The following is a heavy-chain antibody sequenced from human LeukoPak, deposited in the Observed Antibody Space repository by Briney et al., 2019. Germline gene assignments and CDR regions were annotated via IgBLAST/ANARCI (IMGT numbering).Heavy chain of an antibody. V-gene: IGHV1-46*01. CDR3: AREGIGYYDSSGYGTDAFDI. CDR1: GYTFTSYY. CDR2: INPSGGST. D-gene: IGHD3-22*01. Sequence: ASVKVSCKASGYTFTSYYMHWVRQAPGQGLEWMGIINPSGGSTSYAQKFQGRVTMTRDTSPSTVYMELSSLRSEDTAVYYCAREGIGYYDSSGYGTDAFDIWGQGTMVTVSS. J-gene: IGHJ3*02.